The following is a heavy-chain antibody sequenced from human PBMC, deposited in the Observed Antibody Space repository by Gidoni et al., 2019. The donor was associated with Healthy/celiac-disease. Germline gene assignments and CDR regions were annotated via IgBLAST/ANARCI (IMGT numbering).Heavy chain of an antibody. CDR3: ERAYSGSFITDY. J-gene: IGHJ4*02. V-gene: IGHV3-74*01. Sequence: VQLVESGGGLVQPGGSLRLSCAASGFTFSSYWMYWVRQAAGKGLVWVSRINTDGNRTSYADSVKGRFTISRDNDKNTLYLQMNSLRAEDTAVYYCERAYSGSFITDYWGQGTLVTVSS. D-gene: IGHD1-26*01. CDR1: GFTFSSYW. CDR2: INTDGNRT.